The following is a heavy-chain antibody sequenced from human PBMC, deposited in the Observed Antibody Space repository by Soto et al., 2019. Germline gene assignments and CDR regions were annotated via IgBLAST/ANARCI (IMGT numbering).Heavy chain of an antibody. Sequence: EVQLVESGGGLVQPGGSLRLSCEASGFTFRNYDMHWVRQGTGKGLEWVSGISAAGDPDYADSVEGRSTISRENAQNSFFLQMNSLRVGHTAVYYCARTDSDFYGLDVWGQGTTVIVSS. CDR2: ISAAGDP. D-gene: IGHD5-18*01. V-gene: IGHV3-13*05. CDR1: GFTFRNYD. CDR3: ARTDSDFYGLDV. J-gene: IGHJ6*02.